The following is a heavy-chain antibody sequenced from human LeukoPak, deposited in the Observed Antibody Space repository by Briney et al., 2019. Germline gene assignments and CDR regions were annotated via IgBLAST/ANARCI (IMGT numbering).Heavy chain of an antibody. Sequence: ASVKVSCKASGYTFTGYYMHWVRQAPGQGLEWMGWINPNSGGTNYAQKFQGRVTMTRNTSISTAYMELSSLRSEDTAVYYCASGYCSSTSCRDYYGMDVWGQGTTVTVSS. J-gene: IGHJ6*02. D-gene: IGHD2-2*03. CDR3: ASGYCSSTSCRDYYGMDV. CDR1: GYTFTGYY. CDR2: INPNSGGT. V-gene: IGHV1-2*02.